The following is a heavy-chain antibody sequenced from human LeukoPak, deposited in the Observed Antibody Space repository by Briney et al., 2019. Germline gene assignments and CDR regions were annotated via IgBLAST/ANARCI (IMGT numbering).Heavy chain of an antibody. V-gene: IGHV1-18*01. CDR2: ISAYNGNT. J-gene: IGHJ5*02. Sequence: ASVKVSCKASGYTFTSYGISWVRQAPGRGLEWMGWISAYNGNTNYAQKLQGRVTMTTDTSTSTAYMELRSLRSDDTAVYYCARGGSGSYYNNWFDPWGQGTLVTVSS. CDR3: ARGGSGSYYNNWFDP. CDR1: GYTFTSYG. D-gene: IGHD3-10*01.